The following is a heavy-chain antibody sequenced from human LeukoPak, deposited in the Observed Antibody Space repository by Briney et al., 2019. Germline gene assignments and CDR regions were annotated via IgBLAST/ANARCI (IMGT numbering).Heavy chain of an antibody. J-gene: IGHJ4*02. D-gene: IGHD6-19*01. V-gene: IGHV3-48*03. Sequence: GGSLRLSCAASGFTFSSYEINWVRQAPGKGLEWVSYISGRGTTTYYADSVKGRFTISRDNAKNSLHLQMNSRRAEDTAVYYCARESGMYSSGSWYDYWGQGTLVTVSS. CDR1: GFTFSSYE. CDR2: ISGRGTTT. CDR3: ARESGMYSSGSWYDY.